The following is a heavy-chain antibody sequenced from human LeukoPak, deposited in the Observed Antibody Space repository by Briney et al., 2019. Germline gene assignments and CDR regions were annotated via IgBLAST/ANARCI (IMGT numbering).Heavy chain of an antibody. CDR2: ISGSGGST. Sequence: GGSLRLSCAASGFTFSSYAMSWVRQAPGKGLEWVSAISGSGGSTYYADSVKGRFTISRDNSKNTLYLQMNSLRAEDTAVYYCAKDRDGGYSSSWNWFNPWGQGTLVTGSS. D-gene: IGHD6-13*01. J-gene: IGHJ5*02. V-gene: IGHV3-23*01. CDR3: AKDRDGGYSSSWNWFNP. CDR1: GFTFSSYA.